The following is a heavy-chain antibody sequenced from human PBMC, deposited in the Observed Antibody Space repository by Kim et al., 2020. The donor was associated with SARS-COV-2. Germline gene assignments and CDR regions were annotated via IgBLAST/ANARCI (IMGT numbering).Heavy chain of an antibody. J-gene: IGHJ6*03. V-gene: IGHV1-8*01. Sequence: ASVKVSCKASGYTFTSYDINWVRQATGQGLEWMGWMNPNSGNTGYAQKFQGRVTMTRNTSISTAYMELSSLRSEYTAVYYCARGKRQISAPYHYYYYMDVWGKGTTVTVSS. D-gene: IGHD2-21*01. CDR3: ARGKRQISAPYHYYYYMDV. CDR2: MNPNSGNT. CDR1: GYTFTSYD.